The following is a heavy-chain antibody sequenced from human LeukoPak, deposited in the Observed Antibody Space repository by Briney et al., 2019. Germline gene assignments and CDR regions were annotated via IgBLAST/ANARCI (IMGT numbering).Heavy chain of an antibody. Sequence: GGSLRLSCAASGFTFDDYAMHWVRQAPGKGLERVSGISWNSGSIGYADSVKGRFTISRDNAKNTLYLQMNSLRAEDTAVYYCAKDFYGGNPTGAFDIWGQGTMVTVSS. J-gene: IGHJ3*02. CDR2: ISWNSGSI. V-gene: IGHV3-9*01. CDR1: GFTFDDYA. CDR3: AKDFYGGNPTGAFDI. D-gene: IGHD4-23*01.